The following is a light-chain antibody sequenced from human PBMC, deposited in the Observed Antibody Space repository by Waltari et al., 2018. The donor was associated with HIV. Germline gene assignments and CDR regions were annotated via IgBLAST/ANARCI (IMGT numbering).Light chain of an antibody. Sequence: QSALTQPPSASGSPGQSVTISCSGTSRDVGGYDHVSWYQQHPGKAPKLMIYEVSKRPSGVPDRFSGSKSGNTASLTVSGLQAEDEADYYCSSHAGSNNYVFGTGTKVTVL. CDR1: SRDVGGYDH. J-gene: IGLJ1*01. V-gene: IGLV2-8*01. CDR3: SSHAGSNNYV. CDR2: EVS.